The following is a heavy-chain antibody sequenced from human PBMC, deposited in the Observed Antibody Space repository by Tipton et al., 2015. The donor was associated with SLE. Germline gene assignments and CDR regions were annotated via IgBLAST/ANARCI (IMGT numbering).Heavy chain of an antibody. CDR1: GGSISSSSYY. CDR3: ARGDAGRSDY. D-gene: IGHD3-10*01. Sequence: TLSLTCTVSGGSISSSSYYWGWIRQPPGKGLEWIGGIYYSGSTYYNPSLTSRVTISVDTSKNQFSLKLSSVTAADTAVYYCARGDAGRSDYWGQGTLVTVSS. CDR2: IYYSGST. V-gene: IGHV4-39*07. J-gene: IGHJ4*02.